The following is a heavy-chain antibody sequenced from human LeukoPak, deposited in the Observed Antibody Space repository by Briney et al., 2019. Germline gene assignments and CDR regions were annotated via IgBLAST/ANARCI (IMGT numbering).Heavy chain of an antibody. Sequence: PGGSLRLSCAASGFTFSSYAMSWVRQAPGKGLEWVSAISGSGGSTYYADSVKGRFTISRDNSKNTLYLQMNSLRAEDTAVYYCAKSGRSMVRGVIGLHAFDIWGQGTMVTVSS. CDR3: AKSGRSMVRGVIGLHAFDI. CDR1: GFTFSSYA. CDR2: ISGSGGST. D-gene: IGHD3-10*01. J-gene: IGHJ3*02. V-gene: IGHV3-23*01.